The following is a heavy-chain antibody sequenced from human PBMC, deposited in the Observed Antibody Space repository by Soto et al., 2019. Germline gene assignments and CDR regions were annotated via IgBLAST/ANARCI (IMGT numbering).Heavy chain of an antibody. CDR2: IHYTGST. CDR3: ARDHRSLGDYYGIDV. J-gene: IGHJ6*02. D-gene: IGHD3-10*01. CDR1: GDSISSTGFY. Sequence: LSLTCSVSGDSISSTGFYWSWIRQQPGKALEWIGYIHYTGSTSYNPSLKSRLAISLDASKNQFSLSLSSVTSADTAVYYCARDHRSLGDYYGIDVWGQGTTVTVSS. V-gene: IGHV4-31*03.